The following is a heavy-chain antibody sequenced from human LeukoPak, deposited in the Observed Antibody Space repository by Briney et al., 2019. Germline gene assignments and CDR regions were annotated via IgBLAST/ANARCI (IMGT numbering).Heavy chain of an antibody. CDR2: ISGRDGST. Sequence: GGSLRLSCAASGFSFSSYAMSWVRQAPGKGLEWVSGISGRDGSTYYADSVKGRFTISRDISKNTLYLQMSSLRAEDMAVYYYAKDGGQGADYWGQGTLVTVSS. J-gene: IGHJ4*02. D-gene: IGHD3-16*01. V-gene: IGHV3-23*01. CDR3: AKDGGQGADY. CDR1: GFSFSSYA.